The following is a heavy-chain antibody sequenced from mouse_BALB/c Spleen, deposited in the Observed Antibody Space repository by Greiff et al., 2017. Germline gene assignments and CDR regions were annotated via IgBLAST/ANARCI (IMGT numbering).Heavy chain of an antibody. CDR1: GFAFSSYW. Sequence: VKLQESGAELVRPGSSVKISCKASGFAFSSYWMNWVKQRPGQGLEWIGQIYPGDGDTNYNGKFKGKATLTADKSSSTAYMQLSSLTSEDSAVYFYSRRDYRYDAMDYWGQGTSVTVSA. V-gene: IGHV1-80*01. CDR2: IYPGDGDT. J-gene: IGHJ4*01. D-gene: IGHD2-14*01. CDR3: SRRDYRYDAMDY.